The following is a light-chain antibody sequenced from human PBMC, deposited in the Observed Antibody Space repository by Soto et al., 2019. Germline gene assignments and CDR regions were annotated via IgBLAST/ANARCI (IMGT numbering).Light chain of an antibody. CDR1: SSDVGGYNY. Sequence: QSVLTQPASVSGSPGQSITISCTGTSSDVGGYNYVSWYQQHPGKAPKLMIYEVSNRPSGVSNRFSGSKSGNTASLTISGLQAEDDADYYCSSYTSSSIYVFGNGTKVTVL. J-gene: IGLJ1*01. CDR2: EVS. CDR3: SSYTSSSIYV. V-gene: IGLV2-14*01.